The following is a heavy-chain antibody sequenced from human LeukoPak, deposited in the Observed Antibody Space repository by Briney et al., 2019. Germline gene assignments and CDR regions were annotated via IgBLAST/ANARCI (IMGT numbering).Heavy chain of an antibody. CDR3: ASGVGWYYFDY. D-gene: IGHD6-19*01. V-gene: IGHV1-46*01. Sequence: GTSVKVSCKASGYTFTSYYMHWVRQAPGQGLEWMGIINPSGGSTSYAQKFQGRVTMTRDTSTSTVYMELSSLRSEDTAVYYCASGVGWYYFDYWGQGTLVTVSS. J-gene: IGHJ4*02. CDR1: GYTFTSYY. CDR2: INPSGGST.